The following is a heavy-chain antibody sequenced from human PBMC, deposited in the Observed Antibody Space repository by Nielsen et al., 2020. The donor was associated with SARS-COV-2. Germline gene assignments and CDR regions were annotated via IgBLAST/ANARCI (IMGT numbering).Heavy chain of an antibody. CDR2: ISAYNGNT. V-gene: IGHV1-18*01. Sequence: ASVKVSCKASGYTFTSYGISWVRQAPGQGLEWMGWISAYNGNTNYAQKLQGRVTMTTDTSTSTAYMELRSLRSDDTAVYYCASGVQLWVDYYYYYGMDVWGQGTTVTVS. CDR3: ASGVQLWVDYYYYYGMDV. D-gene: IGHD5-18*01. CDR1: GYTFTSYG. J-gene: IGHJ6*02.